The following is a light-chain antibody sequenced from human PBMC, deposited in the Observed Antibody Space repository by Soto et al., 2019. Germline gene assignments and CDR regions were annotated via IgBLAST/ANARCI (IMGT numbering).Light chain of an antibody. V-gene: IGLV1-44*01. CDR3: AVWDGSLDGVL. CDR2: TNN. J-gene: IGLJ2*01. CDR1: NSNIGSNS. Sequence: QSVLTQPPSASGTPGQRVTISCSGSNSNIGSNSVSWYQHLPGTAPKLLMYTNNQRPSGVPDRFSGSKSGTSASLAISGLQSEDEADYYCAVWDGSLDGVLFGGGTKLTVL.